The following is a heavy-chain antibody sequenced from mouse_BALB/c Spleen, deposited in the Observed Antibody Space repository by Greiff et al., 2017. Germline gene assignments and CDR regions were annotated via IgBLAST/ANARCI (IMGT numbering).Heavy chain of an antibody. J-gene: IGHJ2*01. V-gene: IGHV2-6-4*01. CDR1: GFSLSSYS. Sequence: QVQLKESGPGLVAPSQCLSITCTVSGFSLSSYSVHWVRQPPGKGLEWLGMIWGGGSTDYNSALKSRLSISKDNSKIQVFLKMNSLQTDDTAMNYCARKGDYYGNDYWGQGTTLTVSS. CDR3: ARKGDYYGNDY. CDR2: IWGGGST. D-gene: IGHD1-2*01.